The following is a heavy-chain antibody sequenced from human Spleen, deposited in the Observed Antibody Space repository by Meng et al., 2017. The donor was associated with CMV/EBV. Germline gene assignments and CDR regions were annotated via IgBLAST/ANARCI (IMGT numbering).Heavy chain of an antibody. CDR1: RDTINSGDYS. CDR2: SYHSGST. Sequence: SRDTINSGDYSWTWIRQHPGKALEWLGYSYHSGSTYYNPSLKSRLSFSIDTSKNQFSLKLTSLTAADTAVYYCAREGALAARPFDSWGQGTLVTVSS. CDR3: AREGALAARPFDS. D-gene: IGHD6-6*01. V-gene: IGHV4-31*02. J-gene: IGHJ4*02.